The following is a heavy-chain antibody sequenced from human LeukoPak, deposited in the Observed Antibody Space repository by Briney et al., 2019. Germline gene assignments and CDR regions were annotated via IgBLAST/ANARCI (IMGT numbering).Heavy chain of an antibody. D-gene: IGHD1-26*01. Sequence: GGSLRLSCAASGFTFSSYAMHWVRQAPGKGLEWVAVISYDGSNKYYADSVKGRFTISRDNSKNTLYLQMNSLRAEDTALYYCAREGSSGSYYNYWGQGTLVTVSS. V-gene: IGHV3-30*04. CDR1: GFTFSSYA. CDR2: ISYDGSNK. CDR3: AREGSSGSYYNY. J-gene: IGHJ4*02.